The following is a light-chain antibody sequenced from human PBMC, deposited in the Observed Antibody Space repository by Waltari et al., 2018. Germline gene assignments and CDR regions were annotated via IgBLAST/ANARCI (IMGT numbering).Light chain of an antibody. V-gene: IGLV2-14*03. CDR3: SSYTTTNAV. CDR2: AGN. Sequence: QSALTQPASVSASPGQSITISCTEPISDVGGFGYVSWYQQHPGKSPKLIIYAGNYRPSGVSNRFSGSKSGNTASLTISGLQVEDEADYYCSSYTTTNAVFGGGTKLTVL. CDR1: ISDVGGFGY. J-gene: IGLJ3*02.